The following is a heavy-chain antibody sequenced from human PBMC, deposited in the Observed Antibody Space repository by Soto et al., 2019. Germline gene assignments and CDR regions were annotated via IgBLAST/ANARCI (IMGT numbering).Heavy chain of an antibody. Sequence: GGSLRLSCAASGFTFSSYSMNWVRQAPGKGLEWVSSISSSSSYIYYADSVKGRFTISRDNAKNSLYLQMNSLRAEDTAVYYCARPSSPGYEYDMDVWGKGTTVTVSS. CDR3: ARPSSPGYEYDMDV. CDR1: GFTFSSYS. J-gene: IGHJ6*03. V-gene: IGHV3-21*01. CDR2: ISSSSSYI.